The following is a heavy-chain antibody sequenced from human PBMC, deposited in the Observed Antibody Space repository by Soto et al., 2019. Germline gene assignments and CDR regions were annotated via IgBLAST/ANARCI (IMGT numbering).Heavy chain of an antibody. CDR2: ISYDGGNE. D-gene: IGHD3-22*01. V-gene: IGHV3-30*03. J-gene: IGHJ5*01. CDR1: AFTFGVYN. Sequence: QVRLEESGGGVVQPGRSLRLSCASSAFTFGVYNMQWVRQAPGKGLVCVSVISYDGGNEYYAVSVKGRFTISRDNSENKLYLQMSSLRPEDSGIYYCAAGHRGLTGLPAVITAPGSFDPWGQGAQVSVSS. CDR3: AAGHRGLTGLPAVITAPGSFDP.